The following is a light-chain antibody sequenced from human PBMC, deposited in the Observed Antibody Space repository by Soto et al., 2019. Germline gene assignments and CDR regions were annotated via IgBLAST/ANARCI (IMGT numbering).Light chain of an antibody. CDR1: QSVLYSSNNKNY. CDR3: QQYNSTPAS. J-gene: IGKJ2*01. Sequence: DIVMTQSPDSLAVSLGERATINCKSSQSVLYSSNNKNYLAWYQQKPGQPPKLLIYWASTRESGVPDRFSGSGPGTDFTRTISSLQAEDVAVYYCQQYNSTPASFGQGTKLEIK. V-gene: IGKV4-1*01. CDR2: WAS.